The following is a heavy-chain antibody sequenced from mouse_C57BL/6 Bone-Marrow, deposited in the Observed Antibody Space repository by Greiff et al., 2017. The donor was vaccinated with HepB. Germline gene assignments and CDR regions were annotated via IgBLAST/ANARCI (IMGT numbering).Heavy chain of an antibody. CDR2: IYPRDGSN. V-gene: IGHV1-85*01. J-gene: IGHJ3*01. D-gene: IGHD2-2*01. CDR3: ARWYGYDWFAY. CDR1: GYTFTSYD. Sequence: QVQLKESGPELVKPGASVKLSCKASGYTFTSYDINWVKQRPGQGLEWIGWIYPRDGSNKYNEKFKGKATLTVDTSSSTAYMELHRLTSEDSAVYFFARWYGYDWFAYWGQGTLVTVSA.